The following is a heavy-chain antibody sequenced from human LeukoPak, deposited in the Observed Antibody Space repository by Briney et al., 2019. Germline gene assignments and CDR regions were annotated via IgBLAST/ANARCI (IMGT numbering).Heavy chain of an antibody. CDR2: ISYDGSNK. CDR1: GFTFSSYA. D-gene: IGHD3-9*01. V-gene: IGHV3-30-3*01. CDR3: ARDPRYFDWVDY. J-gene: IGHJ4*02. Sequence: GGSLRLSCAASGFTFSSYAKHWVRQATGKGLEWVAVISYDGSNKYYADSVKGRFTISRDNSKNTLYLQMNSLRAEDTAVYYCARDPRYFDWVDYWGQGTLVTVST.